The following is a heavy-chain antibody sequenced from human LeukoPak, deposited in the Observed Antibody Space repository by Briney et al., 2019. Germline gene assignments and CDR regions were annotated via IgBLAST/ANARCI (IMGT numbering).Heavy chain of an antibody. CDR3: ALDYYGSGSFEAPCFDY. J-gene: IGHJ4*02. V-gene: IGHV5-51*01. CDR1: GYSFTSYW. CDR2: IYPGDSDT. D-gene: IGHD3-10*01. Sequence: GESLKISCKGSGYSFTSYWIGWVRQMPGKGLEWMGMIYPGDSDTRYSPSFQGQVTLSADKSISTAYLQWSSLKAWDTVMYYCALDYYGSGSFEAPCFDYWGQGTLVTVSS.